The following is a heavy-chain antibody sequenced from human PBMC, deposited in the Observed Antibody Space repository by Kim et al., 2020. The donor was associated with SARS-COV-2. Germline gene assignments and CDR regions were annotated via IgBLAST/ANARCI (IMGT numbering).Heavy chain of an antibody. CDR1: GFTFSSYG. V-gene: IGHV3-30*18. CDR2: ISYDGSNK. D-gene: IGHD2-21*02. CDR3: AKAGKAYCGGDCYSPDYGMDV. Sequence: GGSLRLSCAASGFTFSSYGMHWVRQAPGKGLEWVAVISYDGSNKYYADSVKGRFTISRDNSKNTLYLQMNSLRAEDTAVYYCAKAGKAYCGGDCYSPDYGMDVWGQGTTVTVSS. J-gene: IGHJ6*02.